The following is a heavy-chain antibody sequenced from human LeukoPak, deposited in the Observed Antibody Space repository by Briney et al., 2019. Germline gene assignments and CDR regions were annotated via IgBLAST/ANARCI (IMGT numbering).Heavy chain of an antibody. J-gene: IGHJ3*02. CDR2: SCYSGGT. Sequence: SETLSLICSVSYGPISGYYWSWIRQSPGKELVGIGYSCYSGGTNYNPSLKSRVTISADMSKNQVSLKLSSVTAADTALYYCARHLTYYYDSSGYPRDSFDIWGHGTMVTVSS. CDR3: ARHLTYYYDSSGYPRDSFDI. D-gene: IGHD3-22*01. CDR1: YGPISGYY. V-gene: IGHV4-59*08.